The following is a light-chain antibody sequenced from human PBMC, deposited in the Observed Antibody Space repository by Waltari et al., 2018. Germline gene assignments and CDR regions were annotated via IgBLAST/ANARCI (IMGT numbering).Light chain of an antibody. CDR2: AAS. CDR1: QSISSY. Sequence: DIQMTQSPSSLSASVGDRVTITCRASQSISSYLNWYQQKPGKAPKLLIYAASSLQSGVPSRFSGSGSGTDFTFTISSLQPEDFATYYCQQSYSTILYTFGQGTKLEIK. V-gene: IGKV1-39*01. J-gene: IGKJ2*01. CDR3: QQSYSTILYT.